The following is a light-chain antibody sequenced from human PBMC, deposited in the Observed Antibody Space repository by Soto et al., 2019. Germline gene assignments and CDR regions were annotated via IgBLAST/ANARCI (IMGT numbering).Light chain of an antibody. CDR3: SSYTSKSTLVV. Sequence: QSALTQPASLSGSPGQSIAISCTGTSSDIGGFDYVSWFQQYPGKAPKLIIYEVTHRPSGVSTRFSGSKSGRTASLSITGLQAEDEADYYCSSYTSKSTLVVFGGGTKLTVL. V-gene: IGLV2-14*03. CDR2: EVT. CDR1: SSDIGGFDY. J-gene: IGLJ2*01.